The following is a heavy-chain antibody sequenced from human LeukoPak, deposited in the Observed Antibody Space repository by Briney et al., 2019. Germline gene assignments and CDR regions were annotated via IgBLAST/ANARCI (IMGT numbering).Heavy chain of an antibody. D-gene: IGHD6-19*01. CDR3: AKGRTEGGTLALDY. CDR2: ISGSGGNT. CDR1: GFTFSSYA. V-gene: IGHV3-23*01. J-gene: IGHJ4*02. Sequence: GGSLRLSCAASGFTFSSYAMTWVRQAPGKGLEWVSGISGSGGNTYYTDSVRGRLSTSRDNSKNTLYLQVNSLRAEDTAVYYCAKGRTEGGTLALDYWGRGTLVTVSS.